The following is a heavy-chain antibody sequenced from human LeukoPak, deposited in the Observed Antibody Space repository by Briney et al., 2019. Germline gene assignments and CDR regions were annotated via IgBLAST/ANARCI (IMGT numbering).Heavy chain of an antibody. CDR2: INGSGGST. V-gene: IGHV3-23*01. J-gene: IGHJ6*02. D-gene: IGHD6-13*01. CDR1: GFTFSSYA. CDR3: AKRIIAAAGTYGMDV. Sequence: GGSLRLSCAASGFTFSSYAMSWVRQAPGKGLEWVSAINGSGGSTYYADSVKGRFTISRGNSKNTLYLQMNSLRAEDTAVYYCAKRIIAAAGTYGMDVWGQGTTVTVSS.